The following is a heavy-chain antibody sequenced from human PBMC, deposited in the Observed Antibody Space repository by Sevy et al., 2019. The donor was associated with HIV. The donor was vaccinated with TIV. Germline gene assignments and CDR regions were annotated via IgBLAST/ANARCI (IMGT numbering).Heavy chain of an antibody. J-gene: IGHJ6*02. V-gene: IGHV1-69*13. CDR3: AEGSIVVVPAAINYYYYYGMDV. Sequence: ASVKVSCKASGGTFSSYAISWVRQAPGQGLEWMGGIIPIFGTANYAQKFQGRVTITADESTSTAYMELSSLRSEDTAVYYCAEGSIVVVPAAINYYYYYGMDVWGQGTTVTVSS. CDR2: IIPIFGTA. CDR1: GGTFSSYA. D-gene: IGHD2-2*02.